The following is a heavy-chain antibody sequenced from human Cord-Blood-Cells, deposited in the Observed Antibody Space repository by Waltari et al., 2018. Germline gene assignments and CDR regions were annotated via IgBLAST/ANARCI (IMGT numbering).Heavy chain of an antibody. CDR1: GGSISSSSYY. CDR2: IYYSGST. CDR3: ARRVGATLNYFDY. Sequence: QLQLQESVPGLVKPSETLSLTCTVSGGSISSSSYYWGWIRQPPGKGLEWIGSIYYSGSTYYNPSLKSRVTISVDTSKNQFSRKLSSVTAADTAVYYCARRVGATLNYFDYWGQGTLVTVSS. D-gene: IGHD1-26*01. J-gene: IGHJ4*02. V-gene: IGHV4-39*01.